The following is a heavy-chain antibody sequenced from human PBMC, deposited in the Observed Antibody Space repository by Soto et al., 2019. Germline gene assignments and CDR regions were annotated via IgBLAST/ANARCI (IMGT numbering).Heavy chain of an antibody. D-gene: IGHD3-9*01. CDR2: NSYDGSNK. V-gene: IGHV3-30*03. Sequence: GGSLRLSCAASGFSFSSFGMHWVRQAPGKGLEWVAFNSYDGSNKYYADSVEGRFTISRDSSAKTLYLQMNSLRPEDTAVYYCARVPTITIFNYGMDVWGQGTTVTVSS. J-gene: IGHJ6*02. CDR3: ARVPTITIFNYGMDV. CDR1: GFSFSSFG.